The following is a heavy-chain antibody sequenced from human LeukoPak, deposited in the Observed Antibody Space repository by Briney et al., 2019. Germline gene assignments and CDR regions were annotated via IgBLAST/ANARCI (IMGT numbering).Heavy chain of an antibody. J-gene: IGHJ4*02. CDR1: GFTFDDYA. Sequence: HSGRSLRLSCAASGFTFDDYAMHWVRQAPGKGLEWVSGISWNSGSIGYADSVKGRFTISRDNAKNSLYLQMNSLRAEDTALYYRAKDMRYDFWSGYDYWGQGTLVTVSS. CDR3: AKDMRYDFWSGYDY. D-gene: IGHD3-3*01. CDR2: ISWNSGSI. V-gene: IGHV3-9*01.